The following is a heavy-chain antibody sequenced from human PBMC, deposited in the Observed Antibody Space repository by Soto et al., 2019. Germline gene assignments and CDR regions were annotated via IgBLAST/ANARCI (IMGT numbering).Heavy chain of an antibody. CDR3: ARRYGSAIDY. CDR2: IYYSGST. Sequence: QVQLQESGPGLVKPSETLSLTCTVSGGTISSWYWSWIRQPPGKGLEWIGYIYYSGSTNCNPSLNGRITISVDTSKNQFSLKLGSVTAADTAVYYCARRYGSAIDYWGQGTLVAVSS. J-gene: IGHJ4*02. D-gene: IGHD1-26*01. V-gene: IGHV4-59*08. CDR1: GGTISSWY.